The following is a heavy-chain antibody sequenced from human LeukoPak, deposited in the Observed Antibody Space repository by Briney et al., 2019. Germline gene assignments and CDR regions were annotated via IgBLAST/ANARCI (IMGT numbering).Heavy chain of an antibody. Sequence: GGSLRLFCAASGFTFSSYGMHWVRQAPGKGLEWVAFIRYDGSNKYYADSVKGRFTISRDNSKNTLYLQMNSLRAEDTAVYYCAKDNEGRVAGTAAFDYWGQGTLVTVSS. J-gene: IGHJ4*02. CDR3: AKDNEGRVAGTAAFDY. CDR2: IRYDGSNK. D-gene: IGHD6-19*01. CDR1: GFTFSSYG. V-gene: IGHV3-30*02.